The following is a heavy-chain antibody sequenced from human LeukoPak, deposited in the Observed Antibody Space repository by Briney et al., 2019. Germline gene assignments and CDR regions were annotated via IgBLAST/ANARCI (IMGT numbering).Heavy chain of an antibody. J-gene: IGHJ4*02. CDR1: GFSFSTYA. CDR3: ARDPPFIIGTTFFDY. V-gene: IGHV3-23*01. Sequence: GGSLRLSCAASGFSFSTYAMSWVRQAPGKGLEWVSGIRSSGGSTYYADSVKGRFTISRDNSKNTFYLQMNSLRAEDTAVYYCARDPPFIIGTTFFDYWGQGTLVTASS. D-gene: IGHD1-20*01. CDR2: IRSSGGST.